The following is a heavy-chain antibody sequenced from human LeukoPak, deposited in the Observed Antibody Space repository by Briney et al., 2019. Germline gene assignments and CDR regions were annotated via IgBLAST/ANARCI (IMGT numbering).Heavy chain of an antibody. J-gene: IGHJ4*02. CDR1: GGSFSGYY. D-gene: IGHD5-18*01. CDR2: INHSGST. V-gene: IGHV4-34*01. Sequence: SETLSLTCAVYGGSFSGYYWSWIRQPPGKGLEWIGEINHSGSTNYNPSLKSRVTISEDTSKNQFSLKLSSVTAADTAVYYCASAWIQLWLPFYWGQGTLVTVSS. CDR3: ASAWIQLWLPFY.